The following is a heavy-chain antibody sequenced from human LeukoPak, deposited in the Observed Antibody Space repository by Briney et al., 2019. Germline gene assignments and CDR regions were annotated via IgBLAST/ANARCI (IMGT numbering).Heavy chain of an antibody. Sequence: QPGGSLRLSCAASGFTFDDYAMHWVRQAPGKGLEWVSGISWNSGSIGYADSVKGRFSISRDNAKNSLYLQMNSLRSDDTAVYYCAGSLGYCTSNVCYLKYWGQGTLVTVSS. V-gene: IGHV3-9*01. J-gene: IGHJ4*02. CDR3: AGSLGYCTSNVCYLKY. CDR2: ISWNSGSI. D-gene: IGHD2-8*01. CDR1: GFTFDDYA.